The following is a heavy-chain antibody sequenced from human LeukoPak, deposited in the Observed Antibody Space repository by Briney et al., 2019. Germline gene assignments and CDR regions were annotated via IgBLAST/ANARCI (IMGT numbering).Heavy chain of an antibody. CDR3: ARGQGTVTTH. Sequence: SETLSLTCAVSGGSFSGYYWTWIRQPPGKGLEWIGEINHSGSANYNPSLKSRVTIPLGTSKNQFSLKLSSVTAADTAVYYCARGQGTVTTHWGQGTLVTVSS. D-gene: IGHD4-17*01. J-gene: IGHJ4*02. CDR2: INHSGSA. CDR1: GGSFSGYY. V-gene: IGHV4-34*01.